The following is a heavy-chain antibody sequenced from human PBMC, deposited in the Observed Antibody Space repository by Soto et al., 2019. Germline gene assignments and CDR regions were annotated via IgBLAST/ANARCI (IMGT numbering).Heavy chain of an antibody. CDR2: IYSSGGS. D-gene: IGHD1-1*01. CDR1: GASVSSGDYY. J-gene: IGHJ4*02. CDR3: VGTGTKDDY. Sequence: QVQLQESGPGLVKPSQTLYLTCTVSGASVSSGDYYWSCIRQPPGKVLEWIGYIYSSGGSYYNPSLKGRLTISIDTSKNQFSLKLNSVTVADTAIYYCVGTGTKDDYWGRGTLVTVSS. V-gene: IGHV4-30-4*01.